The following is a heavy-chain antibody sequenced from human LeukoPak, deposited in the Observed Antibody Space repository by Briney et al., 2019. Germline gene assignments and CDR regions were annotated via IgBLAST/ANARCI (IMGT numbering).Heavy chain of an antibody. CDR3: ARDNYGSGSPPNYYYYYGMDV. D-gene: IGHD3-10*01. V-gene: IGHV4-59*01. CDR2: IYYSGST. J-gene: IGHJ6*02. CDR1: GGSISSYY. Sequence: SETLSLTCTVSGGSISSYYWSWIRQPPGKGLEWIGYIYYSGSTNYNPSLKSRVTISVDTSKNQFSLKLSSVSAADTAVYYCARDNYGSGSPPNYYYYYGMDVWGQGTTVTVYS.